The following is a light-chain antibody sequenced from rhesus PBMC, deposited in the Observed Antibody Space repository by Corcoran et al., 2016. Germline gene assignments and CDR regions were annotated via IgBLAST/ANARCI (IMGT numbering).Light chain of an antibody. V-gene: IGKV1-46*01. CDR3: QQYYSYPYS. CDR2: SAS. CDR1: QSFSSS. J-gene: IGKJ2*01. Sequence: DIQMTQSPSSLSASVGDTVTITCRASQSFSSSLAWYQQKPGKSPKLLIYSASSLQSGVPSRFSGSKSGTNFTLTISSLRPEDIASYYCQQYYSYPYSFGQGTKVEIK.